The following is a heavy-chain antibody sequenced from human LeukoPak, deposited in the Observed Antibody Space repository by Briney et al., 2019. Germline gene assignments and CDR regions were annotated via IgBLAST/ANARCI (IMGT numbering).Heavy chain of an antibody. J-gene: IGHJ4*02. CDR1: GFTVSSNY. Sequence: PGGSLRLSCAASGFTVSSNYMSWVRQAPGKGLEWVAVISYDGSNKYYADSVKGRFTISRDNSKNTLYLQMNSLRAEDTAVYYCARGDYDFWSGYYYWGQGTLVTVSS. D-gene: IGHD3-3*01. CDR2: ISYDGSNK. CDR3: ARGDYDFWSGYYY. V-gene: IGHV3-30-3*01.